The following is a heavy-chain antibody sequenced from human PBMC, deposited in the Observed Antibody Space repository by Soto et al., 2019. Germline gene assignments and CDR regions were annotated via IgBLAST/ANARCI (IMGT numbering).Heavy chain of an antibody. D-gene: IGHD6-6*01. CDR1: GGSISSGGYS. Sequence: QLQLQESGSGLVKPSQTLSLTCAVSGGSISSGGYSWSWIRQPPGKGLEWIGYIYHSGRTYYNPSLKCRVTLSVDRSKKQFSLKLSSVTAADTAVYYCAGGIAARPLGYWGQGTLVTVSS. CDR3: AGGIAARPLGY. J-gene: IGHJ4*02. CDR2: IYHSGRT. V-gene: IGHV4-30-2*01.